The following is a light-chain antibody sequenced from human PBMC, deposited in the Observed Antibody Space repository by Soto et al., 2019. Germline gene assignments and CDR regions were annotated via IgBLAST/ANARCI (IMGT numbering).Light chain of an antibody. Sequence: DIVMTQSPLSLPVIPGEPASISCRSSQSLLHSNGYNSLDWYLQKPGQSPQLLIYLGSNRASGVPDRFSGSGSGTDFTLTISRVEADDVGVYYCMQDIQTPLTFGGGTKVEIK. V-gene: IGKV2-28*01. CDR1: QSLLHSNGYNS. CDR3: MQDIQTPLT. J-gene: IGKJ4*01. CDR2: LGS.